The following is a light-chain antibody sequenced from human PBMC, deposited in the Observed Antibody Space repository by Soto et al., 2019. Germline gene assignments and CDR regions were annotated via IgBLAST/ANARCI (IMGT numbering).Light chain of an antibody. CDR1: PSNIGSNT. CDR3: CSYAGNYTLL. CDR2: GDY. Sequence: QSVLTQPPSASGTPGQRVTISCSGSPSNIGSNTVSWYQQFSGSAPRLIMYGDYRRPSGVPDRFSGSKSGASASLAISGLQSEDEADYYCCSYAGNYTLLFGGGTKLTVL. V-gene: IGLV1-44*01. J-gene: IGLJ2*01.